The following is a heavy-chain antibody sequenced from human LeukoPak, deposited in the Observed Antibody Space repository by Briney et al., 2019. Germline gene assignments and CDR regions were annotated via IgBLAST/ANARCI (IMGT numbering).Heavy chain of an antibody. V-gene: IGHV3-30-3*01. CDR3: ARDPWELPFDY. Sequence: GGSLRLSCAASGFTFSSYAMHWVRQAPGKGLEWVAVISYDGSNKYYADSVKGRFTISRDNSKNTLYLQMNSLRAEDTAVYYCARDPWELPFDYWGQGTLVTVSS. J-gene: IGHJ4*02. CDR1: GFTFSSYA. CDR2: ISYDGSNK. D-gene: IGHD1-26*01.